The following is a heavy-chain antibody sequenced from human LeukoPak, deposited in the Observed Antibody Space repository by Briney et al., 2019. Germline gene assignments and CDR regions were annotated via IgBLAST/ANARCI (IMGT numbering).Heavy chain of an antibody. D-gene: IGHD2-15*01. J-gene: IGHJ4*02. Sequence: SETLSLTCTVSGGSISSSSYYWSWIRQPAGKGLEWIGRIYTSGSTNYNPSLKSRVTMSVDTSKNQFSLKLSSVTAADTAVYYCVGTLYCSGGSCYSFDYWGQGTLVTVSS. CDR3: VGTLYCSGGSCYSFDY. CDR2: IYTSGST. V-gene: IGHV4-61*02. CDR1: GGSISSSSYY.